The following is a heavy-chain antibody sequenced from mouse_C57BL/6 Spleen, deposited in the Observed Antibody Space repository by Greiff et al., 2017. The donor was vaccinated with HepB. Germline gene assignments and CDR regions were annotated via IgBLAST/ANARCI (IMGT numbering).Heavy chain of an antibody. D-gene: IGHD2-5*01. Sequence: VQLQQSGPGLVKPSQSLSLTCSVTGYSITSGYYWNWIRQFPGNKLEWMGYISYDGSNNYNPSLKNRISITRDTSKNQFFLKLNSVTTEDTATYYCARDHYSNYGAMDYWGQGTSVTVSS. CDR3: ARDHYSNYGAMDY. CDR1: GYSITSGYY. V-gene: IGHV3-6*01. J-gene: IGHJ4*01. CDR2: ISYDGSN.